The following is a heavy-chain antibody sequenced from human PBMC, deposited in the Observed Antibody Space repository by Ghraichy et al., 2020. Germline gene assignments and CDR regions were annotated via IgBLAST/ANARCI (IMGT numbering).Heavy chain of an antibody. CDR1: GFTFSSYS. J-gene: IGHJ4*02. CDR3: ARAGKYASSWSDY. Sequence: LSLTCAASGFTFSSYSMNWVRQAPGKGLEWVSSISSSSSYIYYADSVKGRFTISRDNAKNSLYLQMNSLRAEDTAVYYCARAGKYASSWSDYWGQGTLVTVSS. CDR2: ISSSSSYI. D-gene: IGHD6-13*01. V-gene: IGHV3-21*01.